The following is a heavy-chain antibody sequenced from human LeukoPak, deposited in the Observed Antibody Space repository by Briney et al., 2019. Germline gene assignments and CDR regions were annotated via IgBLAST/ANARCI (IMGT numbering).Heavy chain of an antibody. CDR3: ARVKKGSSWYYD. CDR1: GFTFSSYW. V-gene: IGHV3-48*01. J-gene: IGHJ4*02. CDR2: ISSSSSTI. D-gene: IGHD6-13*01. Sequence: GSLRLSCAASGFTFSSYWMGWVRQAPGKGLEWVSYISSSSSTIYYADSVKGRFTISRDNAKNSLYLQMNSLRAEDTAAYYCARVKKGSSWYYDWGQGTLVTVSS.